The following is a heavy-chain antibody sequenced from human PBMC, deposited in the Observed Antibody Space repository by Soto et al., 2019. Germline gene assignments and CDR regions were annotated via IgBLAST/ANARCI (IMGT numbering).Heavy chain of an antibody. V-gene: IGHV6-1*01. CDR1: GASVSSNSVA. CDR3: AIRRVTTYGI. D-gene: IGHD1-26*01. Sequence: QVQLQQSGPGLVKPSQTLSLTCAISGASVSSNSVAWNWIKQSPSRGLEWLGRTYYRSKWYNDYGVTVKGRITINRDTATNQFSLQLYTMTPEDTAVYYCAIRRVTTYGIWGQGTRVTVSS. J-gene: IGHJ3*02. CDR2: TYYRSKWYN.